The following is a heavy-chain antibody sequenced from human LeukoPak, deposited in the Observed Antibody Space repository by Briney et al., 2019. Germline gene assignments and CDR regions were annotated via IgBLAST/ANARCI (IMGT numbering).Heavy chain of an antibody. J-gene: IGHJ6*03. D-gene: IGHD5-18*01. CDR3: ARGGYSYGSGFDYYYYMDV. V-gene: IGHV1-2*06. Sequence: ASVKVSCKASGYTFTSYGISWVRQAPGQGLEWMGRINPNSGGTNYAQKFQGRVTMTRDTTISTAYMELSRLRSDDTAVYYCARGGYSYGSGFDYYYYMDVWGKGTTVTVSS. CDR2: INPNSGGT. CDR1: GYTFTSYG.